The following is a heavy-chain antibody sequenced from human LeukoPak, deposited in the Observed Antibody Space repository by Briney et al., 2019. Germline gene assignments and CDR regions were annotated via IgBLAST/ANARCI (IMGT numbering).Heavy chain of an antibody. Sequence: TSETLSLTCTVSGGSISSYYWSWIRQPPGKGLEWIGYIYYSGSINYNPSLKSRVTISVDTSKNQFSLKLSSVTAADTAVYYCARGPEIVVAPYWYFDLWGRGTLVTVSS. V-gene: IGHV4-59*01. CDR3: ARGPEIVVAPYWYFDL. J-gene: IGHJ2*01. CDR1: GGSISSYY. D-gene: IGHD2-21*01. CDR2: IYYSGSI.